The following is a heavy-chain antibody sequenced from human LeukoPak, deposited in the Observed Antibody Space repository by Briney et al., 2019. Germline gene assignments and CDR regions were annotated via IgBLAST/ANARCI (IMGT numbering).Heavy chain of an antibody. J-gene: IGHJ4*02. Sequence: PSQTLSHTCTVSGGSISSGGYYWSWIRQPPGKGLEWIGYIYHSGSTYYNPSLKSRVTISVDRSKNQFSLKLSSVTAADTAVYYCARLSIAARPFDYWGQGTLVTVSS. CDR3: ARLSIAARPFDY. CDR2: IYHSGST. CDR1: GGSISSGGYY. D-gene: IGHD6-6*01. V-gene: IGHV4-30-2*01.